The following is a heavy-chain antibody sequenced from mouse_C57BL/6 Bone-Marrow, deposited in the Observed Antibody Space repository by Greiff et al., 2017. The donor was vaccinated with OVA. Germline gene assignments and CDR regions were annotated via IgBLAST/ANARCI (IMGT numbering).Heavy chain of an antibody. CDR1: GYSFTDYN. CDR3: ARGDYYGSSMSYWYFDV. Sequence: VHVKQSGPELVKPGASVKISCKASGYSFTDYNMNWVKQSNGKSLEWIGVINPNYGTTSYNQKFKGKATLTVDQSSSTAYMQLNSLTSEDSAVYYCARGDYYGSSMSYWYFDVWGTGTTVTVSS. D-gene: IGHD1-1*01. J-gene: IGHJ1*03. V-gene: IGHV1-39*01. CDR2: INPNYGTT.